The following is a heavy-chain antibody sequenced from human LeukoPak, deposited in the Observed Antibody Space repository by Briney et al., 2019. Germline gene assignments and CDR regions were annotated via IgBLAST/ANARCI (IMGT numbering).Heavy chain of an antibody. Sequence: SETLSLTCTVSGGSISSSSYYWGWIRQPPGKGLEWTGSIYYSGSTYYSPSLKSRVTISVDTSRNQFSLKLSSVTAADTAVYYCVLGSSGWFDPGAQWFDPWGQGTLVTVSS. CDR1: GGSISSSSYY. CDR3: VLGSSGWFDPGAQWFDP. D-gene: IGHD6-19*01. V-gene: IGHV4-39*01. J-gene: IGHJ5*02. CDR2: IYYSGST.